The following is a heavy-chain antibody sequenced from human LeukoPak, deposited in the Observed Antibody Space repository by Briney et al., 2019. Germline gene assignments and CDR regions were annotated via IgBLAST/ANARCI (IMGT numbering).Heavy chain of an antibody. D-gene: IGHD2-8*01. CDR1: GYTFTSYY. V-gene: IGHV1-46*01. Sequence: ASVKVSCKASGYTFTSYYMHWVRQAPGQGLEWMGIINPSGGSTSYAQKFQGRVTMTRDTSTSTVYMELSSLRSEDTAVYYCARAGPMVYAIWGWFDPWGQRTLVTVSS. CDR2: INPSGGST. J-gene: IGHJ5*02. CDR3: ARAGPMVYAIWGWFDP.